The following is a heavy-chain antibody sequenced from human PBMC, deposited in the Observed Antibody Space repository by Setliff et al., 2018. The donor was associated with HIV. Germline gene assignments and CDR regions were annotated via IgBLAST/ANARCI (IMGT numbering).Heavy chain of an antibody. D-gene: IGHD5-12*01. J-gene: IGHJ4*02. CDR3: AGGGGYDFADSSFDF. CDR2: IYFSGTT. V-gene: IGHV4-59*01. Sequence: SETLSLTCTVSGDPIRYYYWSWIRQSPGKGLEWIGYIYFSGTTNYYPSLKSRVTISVDTSKNQFSLKVNSLTAADTAIYYCAGGGGYDFADSSFDFWGQGTLVTVSS. CDR1: GDPIRYYY.